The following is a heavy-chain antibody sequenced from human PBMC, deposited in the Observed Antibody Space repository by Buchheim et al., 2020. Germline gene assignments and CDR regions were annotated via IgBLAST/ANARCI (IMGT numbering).Heavy chain of an antibody. V-gene: IGHV3-33*01. CDR3: AREGSPGSGRASYFDS. CDR2: IWYDGSNK. D-gene: IGHD3-10*01. CDR1: GFTFSSYG. J-gene: IGHJ4*02. Sequence: QVQLVESGGGVVQPGRSLRLSCAASGFTFSSYGMHWVRQAPGKGLEWVAVIWYDGSNKYYADSVKGRFTISRDNSKASLYLQMDSLKVEDMAIYYCAREGSPGSGRASYFDSWGQGTL.